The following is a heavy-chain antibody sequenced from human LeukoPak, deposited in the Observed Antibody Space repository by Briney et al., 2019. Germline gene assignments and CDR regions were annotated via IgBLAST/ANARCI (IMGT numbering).Heavy chain of an antibody. CDR1: GGSISSYY. CDR3: ARDPATYCSGGSCYSKGFDP. D-gene: IGHD2-15*01. J-gene: IGHJ5*02. V-gene: IGHV4-59*01. Sequence: SETLSLTCTASGGSISSYYWSWIRQPPGKGLEWIGYIYYSGSTNYNPSLKSRVTISVDTSKNQFSLKLSSVTAADTAVYYCARDPATYCSGGSCYSKGFDPWGQGTLVTVSS. CDR2: IYYSGST.